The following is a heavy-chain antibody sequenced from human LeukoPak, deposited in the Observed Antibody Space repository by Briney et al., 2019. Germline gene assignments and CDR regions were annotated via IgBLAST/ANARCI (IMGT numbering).Heavy chain of an antibody. J-gene: IGHJ4*02. CDR3: ARDHHYGSGSSHDY. D-gene: IGHD3-10*01. V-gene: IGHV3-66*02. Sequence: GGSLRLSCAASGFTVSSNYMSWVRQAPGKGLEWVSVIYSGGSTYYADSVKGRFTISRDNSKNTLYLQMNSLRAEDTAVYYCARDHHYGSGSSHDYWGQGTLVTVSS. CDR1: GFTVSSNY. CDR2: IYSGGST.